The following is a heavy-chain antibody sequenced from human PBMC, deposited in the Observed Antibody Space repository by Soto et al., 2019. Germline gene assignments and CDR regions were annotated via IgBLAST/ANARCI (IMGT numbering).Heavy chain of an antibody. D-gene: IGHD3-3*01. CDR1: GFTFTSSA. CDR2: IVVGSGNT. Sequence: SVKVSCKASGFTFTSSAVQWVRQARGQRLEWIGWIVVGSGNTNYAQKFQERVTITRDMSTSTAYMELNSLRSEDTAVYYCACDFWSCLSPRRSVDYYYGMDVWGQGTTVTVSS. CDR3: ACDFWSCLSPRRSVDYYYGMDV. V-gene: IGHV1-58*01. J-gene: IGHJ6*02.